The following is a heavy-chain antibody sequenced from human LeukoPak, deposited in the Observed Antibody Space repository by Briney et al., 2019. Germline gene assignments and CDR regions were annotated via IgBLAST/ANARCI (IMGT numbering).Heavy chain of an antibody. CDR1: GFTFSSYS. Sequence: PGGSLRLSCAASGFTFSSYSMNWVRQAPGKGLEWVSYISSSSSTIYYADSVKGRFTISRDNSKNTLYLQMNSLRAEDTAVYYCAKGDYYDNYNWFDPWGQGTLVTVSS. V-gene: IGHV3-48*01. CDR2: ISSSSSTI. J-gene: IGHJ5*02. CDR3: AKGDYYDNYNWFDP. D-gene: IGHD3-22*01.